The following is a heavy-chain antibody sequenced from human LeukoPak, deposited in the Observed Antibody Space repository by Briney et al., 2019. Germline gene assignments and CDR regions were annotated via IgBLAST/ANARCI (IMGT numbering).Heavy chain of an antibody. J-gene: IGHJ6*03. V-gene: IGHV1-8*02. Sequence: ASVKVSCKASGYTFTSYDINWVRQATGQGLEWMGWMNPNSGNTGYAQKFQGSVTMTRNTSISTAYMELSSLRSEDTAVYYCARRAVGNSYYYYMDVWGKGTTVTVSS. D-gene: IGHD6-19*01. CDR3: ARRAVGNSYYYYMDV. CDR1: GYTFTSYD. CDR2: MNPNSGNT.